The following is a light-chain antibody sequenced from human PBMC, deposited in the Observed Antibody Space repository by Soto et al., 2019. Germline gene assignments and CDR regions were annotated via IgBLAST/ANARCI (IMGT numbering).Light chain of an antibody. CDR2: FAS. V-gene: IGKV1-12*01. Sequence: DIQMTQSPSSVSASVGDRVTITCRASQGIGDRLAWYQQRPGKVPQLVVYFASTLPSGVPSRFSGSGSGADFILTISPLQAEDFATYYCLHTFSFPRTFGQGTKVEVK. J-gene: IGKJ1*01. CDR1: QGIGDR. CDR3: LHTFSFPRT.